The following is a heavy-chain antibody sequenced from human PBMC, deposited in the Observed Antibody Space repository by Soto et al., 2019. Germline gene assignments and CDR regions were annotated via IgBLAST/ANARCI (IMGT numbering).Heavy chain of an antibody. D-gene: IGHD5-18*01. V-gene: IGHV1-69*13. J-gene: IGHJ4*02. CDR3: ARVRYSYGYQYYFDY. CDR1: GGTFSSYA. CDR2: IIPIFGTA. Sequence: ASVKVSCKASGGTFSSYAISWVRQAPGQGLEWMGGIIPIFGTANYAQKFQGRVTITADESTSTAYMELSSLRSEDTAVYYCARVRYSYGYQYYFDYWGQGTLVTVSS.